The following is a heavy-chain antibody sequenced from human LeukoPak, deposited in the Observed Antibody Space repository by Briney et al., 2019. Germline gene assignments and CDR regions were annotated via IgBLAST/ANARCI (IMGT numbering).Heavy chain of an antibody. Sequence: GGSLRLSCAASGFTFSSYAMSWVRQAPGKGLEWVSLVYSGVTTYYADSVKGRFTISRDNSKNTLYLQMNSLRAEDTAVYYCARTTDLDYYYMDVWGKGTTVTISS. CDR2: VYSGVTT. CDR3: ARTTDLDYYYMDV. D-gene: IGHD4-17*01. V-gene: IGHV3-53*01. CDR1: GFTFSSYA. J-gene: IGHJ6*03.